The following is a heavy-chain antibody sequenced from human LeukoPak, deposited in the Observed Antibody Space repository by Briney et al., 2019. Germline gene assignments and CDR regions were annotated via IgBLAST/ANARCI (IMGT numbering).Heavy chain of an antibody. J-gene: IGHJ5*02. Sequence: SETLSLTCAVYGGSFSSYYWSWIRQPPGKGLEWIGEINHSGSTNYNPSLKSRVTISVDTSKNQFSLKLSSVTAADTAVYYCARIQLGYCSSTSCYNLPGVRFDPWGQGTLVTVSS. CDR3: ARIQLGYCSSTSCYNLPGVRFDP. D-gene: IGHD2-2*02. V-gene: IGHV4-34*01. CDR2: INHSGST. CDR1: GGSFSSYY.